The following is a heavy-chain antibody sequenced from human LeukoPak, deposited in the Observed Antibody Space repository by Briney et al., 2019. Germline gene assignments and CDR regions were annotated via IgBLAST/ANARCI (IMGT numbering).Heavy chain of an antibody. D-gene: IGHD1-20*01. J-gene: IGHJ4*02. CDR3: ARSMTGSFDY. CDR2: IIPILGIA. V-gene: IGHV1-69*04. Sequence: SVKVSCKASGYTFITYGVSWVRQAPGQGLEWMGRIIPILGIANYAQKFQGRVTITADKSTSTAYMELSSLRSEDTAVYYCARSMTGSFDYWGQGTLVTVSS. CDR1: GYTFITYG.